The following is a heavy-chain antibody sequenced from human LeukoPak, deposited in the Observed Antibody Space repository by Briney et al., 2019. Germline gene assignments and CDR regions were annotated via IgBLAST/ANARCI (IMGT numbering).Heavy chain of an antibody. CDR2: INPSGDT. V-gene: IGHV4-61*02. Sequence: PSETLSLTCSVSGASVSSGGYYWSWIRQPAGKEMEWIGRINPSGDTNYNPSLKSRVTMSIQTSKNQLCLNLISVTAADTALYYCARGFSTGWYFDPWGRGTQVTVSS. J-gene: IGHJ2*01. CDR1: GASVSSGGYY. CDR3: ARGFSTGWYFDP. D-gene: IGHD6-19*01.